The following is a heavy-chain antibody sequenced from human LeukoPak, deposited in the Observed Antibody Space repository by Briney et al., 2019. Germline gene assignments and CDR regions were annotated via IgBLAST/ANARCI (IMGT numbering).Heavy chain of an antibody. J-gene: IGHJ6*03. V-gene: IGHV1-18*01. D-gene: IGHD3-10*01. CDR3: ARARGGSNTMVRDNHYYYYYMDV. CDR2: ISAYNGNT. Sequence: GASVKVSCKASGYTFTSYGISWVRQAPGQGLEWMGWISAYNGNTNYAQKLQGRVTMTTDTSTSTAYMELRSLRSDDTAVYYCARARGGSNTMVRDNHYYYYYMDVWGKGTTVTVSS. CDR1: GYTFTSYG.